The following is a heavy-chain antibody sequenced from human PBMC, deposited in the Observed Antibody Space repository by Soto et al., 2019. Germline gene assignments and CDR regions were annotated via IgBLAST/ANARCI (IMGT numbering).Heavy chain of an antibody. Sequence: QVQLVQSGAEVKEPGSSVNVSCKTSGGTFGNTAVTWVRQVPGQGLEWIGGIVPLFGTANYAQKFRGRVMSTADESTSTAYMDLSSRRSADTAIYYCARDGDPGYSFWSGPLGGGRFDPWGQGTLVTVSS. CDR1: GGTFGNTA. CDR3: ARDGDPGYSFWSGPLGGGRFDP. V-gene: IGHV1-69*12. J-gene: IGHJ5*02. D-gene: IGHD3-3*01. CDR2: IVPLFGTA.